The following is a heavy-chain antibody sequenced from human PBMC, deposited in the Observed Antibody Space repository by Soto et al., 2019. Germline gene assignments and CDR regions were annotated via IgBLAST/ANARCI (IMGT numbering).Heavy chain of an antibody. D-gene: IGHD2-2*01. J-gene: IGHJ4*02. Sequence: EVQLVESGGGLVKPGGSLRLSCAASGFTFSNAWMSWVRQAPGKGLEWVGRIKSKTDGRTTDYAAPVKGRFTISRDDSKNTLYLQMNSLKTEDTAVYYCTTVFDIVVVQPGGYWGQGTLVTVSS. CDR3: TTVFDIVVVQPGGY. V-gene: IGHV3-15*01. CDR1: GFTFSNAW. CDR2: IKSKTDGRTT.